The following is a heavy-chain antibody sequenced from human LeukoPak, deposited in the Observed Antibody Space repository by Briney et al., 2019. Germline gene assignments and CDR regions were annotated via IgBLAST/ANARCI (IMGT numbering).Heavy chain of an antibody. CDR2: ISWNSGSI. CDR3: AKKFSSSWYPTDGFDI. J-gene: IGHJ3*02. Sequence: GRSLRLSCAASGFTFDDYAMHWVRQAPGKGLEWVSGISWNSGSIGYADSVKGRFTISRDNSKNTLYLQMNSLRAEDTAVYYCAKKFSSSWYPTDGFDIWGQGTMVTVSS. D-gene: IGHD6-13*01. CDR1: GFTFDDYA. V-gene: IGHV3-9*01.